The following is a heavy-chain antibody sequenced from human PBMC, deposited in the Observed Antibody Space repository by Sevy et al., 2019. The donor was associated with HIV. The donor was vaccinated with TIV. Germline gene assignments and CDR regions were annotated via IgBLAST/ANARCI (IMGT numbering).Heavy chain of an antibody. CDR1: GGTLNNYG. V-gene: IGHV1-69*10. Sequence: ASVKVSFKASGGTLNNYGMNWVRQAPGQGLEWMGGIIPSVGIASYAQKIKGRAAISADTSTSTLYLEVGRLRSDDTAVYFCASVRPCGGDCYFFDTWGQGTLVTVSS. J-gene: IGHJ4*02. CDR3: ASVRPCGGDCYFFDT. D-gene: IGHD2-21*02. CDR2: IIPSVGIA.